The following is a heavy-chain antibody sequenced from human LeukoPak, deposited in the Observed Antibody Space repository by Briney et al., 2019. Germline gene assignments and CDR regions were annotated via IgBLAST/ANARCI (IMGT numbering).Heavy chain of an antibody. J-gene: IGHJ4*02. CDR3: ARDRSGPFLIDS. Sequence: SETLSLTCTVSGYSISSGYYWGWIRQPPGKGLEWIGSIYHSGSTYYNPSLKSRVTISVDTSKNQFSLKLNSLTAADTAVYYCARDRSGPFLIDSWGQGTLVTVSS. CDR2: IYHSGST. CDR1: GYSISSGYY. V-gene: IGHV4-38-2*02.